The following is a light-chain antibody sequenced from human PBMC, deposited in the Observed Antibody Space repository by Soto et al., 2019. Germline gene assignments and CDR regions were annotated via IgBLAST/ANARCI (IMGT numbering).Light chain of an antibody. Sequence: EIVLTQSPGTLSVSPGERVTLSCRASQSVGRNYLAWYQQKPGQAPRLLIYVAYIRATGIPDRFSGSGSGTDFTLTISRLEPEDFAVYYCQQYADSPLTLGGGTKVETK. CDR1: QSVGRNY. CDR3: QQYADSPLT. CDR2: VAY. V-gene: IGKV3-20*01. J-gene: IGKJ4*01.